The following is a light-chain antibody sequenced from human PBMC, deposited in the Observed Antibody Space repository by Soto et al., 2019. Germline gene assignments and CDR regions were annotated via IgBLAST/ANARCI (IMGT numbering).Light chain of an antibody. V-gene: IGLV2-11*01. CDR1: SSDVGGYNY. J-gene: IGLJ2*01. Sequence: QSVLTQPRSVSGSPGQSVTISCTGTSSDVGGYNYVSWYQQHPGKAPKLMIFDVSKRPSGVPDRFAGSKSGNTASLTISGLQAEDEADYYCCSYVGWDSLIFGGGTKVTVL. CDR2: DVS. CDR3: CSYVGWDSLI.